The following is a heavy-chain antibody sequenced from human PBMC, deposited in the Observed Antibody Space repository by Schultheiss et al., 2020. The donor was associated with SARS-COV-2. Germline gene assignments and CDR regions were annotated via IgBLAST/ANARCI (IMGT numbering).Heavy chain of an antibody. J-gene: IGHJ4*02. Sequence: SETLSLTCTVSGGSISSGGYYWSWTRQTAGKGLEWIERVVTSGSTNYNPSLTSRVTISLDTSKNQFSLQLNSVTPEDTAVYYCARVTFRILDHWGQGTLVTVSS. CDR1: GGSISSGGYY. CDR3: ARVTFRILDH. CDR2: VVTSGST. D-gene: IGHD2/OR15-2a*01. V-gene: IGHV4-61*02.